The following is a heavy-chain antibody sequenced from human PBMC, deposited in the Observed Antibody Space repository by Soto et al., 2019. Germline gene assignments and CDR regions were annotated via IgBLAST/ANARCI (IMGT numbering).Heavy chain of an antibody. CDR1: GGTFSSYA. V-gene: IGHV1-69*06. Sequence: SVKVSCKASGGTFSSYAISWVRQAPGQGLEWMGGIIPIFGTANYAQKFQGRVTITADKSTSTAYMELSSLRSEDTAVYYCARGSVTGTNADYWGQGTLVTVPS. J-gene: IGHJ4*02. CDR3: ARGSVTGTNADY. D-gene: IGHD1-20*01. CDR2: IIPIFGTA.